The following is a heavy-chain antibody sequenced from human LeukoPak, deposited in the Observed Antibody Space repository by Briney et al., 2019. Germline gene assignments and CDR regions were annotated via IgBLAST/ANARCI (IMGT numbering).Heavy chain of an antibody. CDR1: GGSISSYY. V-gene: IGHV4-59*01. Sequence: PSETLSLTCTVSGGSISSYYWSWIRQPPGKGLEWIGYIYYSGSTNYNPSLKSRVTISVDTSKNQFSLTLSSVTAADTAVYYCARAEQWLPDYYFDYWGQGTLVTVSS. CDR2: IYYSGST. D-gene: IGHD6-19*01. CDR3: ARAEQWLPDYYFDY. J-gene: IGHJ4*02.